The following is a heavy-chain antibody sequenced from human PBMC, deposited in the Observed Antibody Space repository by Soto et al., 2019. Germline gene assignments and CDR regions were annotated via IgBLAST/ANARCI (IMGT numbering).Heavy chain of an antibody. J-gene: IGHJ5*02. CDR2: IYYSGST. V-gene: IGHV4-61*01. Sequence: SETLSLTCTVSCGSVSSGSYYWSWIRQPPGKGLEWIGYIYYSGSTNYNPSLKSRVAISVDTSKNQFSLKLSSVTAADTAVYYCARVRNNWNGNYLNWFDPWGQGTLVTVSS. D-gene: IGHD1-1*01. CDR3: ARVRNNWNGNYLNWFDP. CDR1: CGSVSSGSYY.